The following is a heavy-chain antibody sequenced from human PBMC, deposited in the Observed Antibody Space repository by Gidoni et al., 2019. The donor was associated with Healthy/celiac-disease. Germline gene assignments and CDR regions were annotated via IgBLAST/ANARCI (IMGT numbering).Heavy chain of an antibody. J-gene: IGHJ3*02. V-gene: IGHV3-30*18. CDR2: ISYDGSNK. CDR3: AKDSVEQQPRRTVRALADPAFDI. CDR1: GFTFSSYG. Sequence: QVQLVESGGGVVQPGRSLRLSCAASGFTFSSYGMHWVRQAPGKGLEWVAVISYDGSNKYYADSVKGRFTISRDNSKNTLYLQMNSLRAEDTAVYYCAKDSVEQQPRRTVRALADPAFDIWGQGTMVTVSS. D-gene: IGHD6-13*01.